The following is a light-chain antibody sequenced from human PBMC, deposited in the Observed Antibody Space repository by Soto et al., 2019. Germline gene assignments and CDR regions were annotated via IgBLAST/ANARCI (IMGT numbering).Light chain of an antibody. J-gene: IGKJ4*01. CDR3: QQLYSFPLT. CDR1: QDFSNF. V-gene: IGKV1-9*01. Sequence: DIQLTQSPSFLSASIGGRVTITCRASQDFSNFLAWYQQKPGRAPKLLMYDASTLQSGVPSRFSGSGSGTEFTLTISSLQPEDFATYYCQQLYSFPLTFGGGTKVDIK. CDR2: DAS.